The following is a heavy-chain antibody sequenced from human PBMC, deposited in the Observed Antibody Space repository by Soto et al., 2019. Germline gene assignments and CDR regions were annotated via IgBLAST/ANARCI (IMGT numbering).Heavy chain of an antibody. CDR3: ARGEWHGSGPGPYYYYYMDV. V-gene: IGHV4-34*01. D-gene: IGHD3-10*01. Sequence: SETLSLTCAVYGGSFSGYYWSWIRQPPGKGLEWIGEINHSGSTNYNPSLKSRVTISVDTSKNQFSLKLGSVTAADTAVYYCARGEWHGSGPGPYYYYYMDVWGKGTTVTVS. CDR2: INHSGST. CDR1: GGSFSGYY. J-gene: IGHJ6*03.